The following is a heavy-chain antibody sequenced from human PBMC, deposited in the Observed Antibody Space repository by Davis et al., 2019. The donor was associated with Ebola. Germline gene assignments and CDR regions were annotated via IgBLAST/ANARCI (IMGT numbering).Heavy chain of an antibody. CDR1: GYTFTSYY. D-gene: IGHD1-7*01. V-gene: IGHV1-46*01. J-gene: IGHJ6*02. CDR3: ARDQLVSWNYVYSYYYGMDV. Sequence: ASVKVSCKASGYTFTSYYMHWVRQAPGQGLEWMGIINPSGGSTSYAQKFQGRVTITRDTSTSTVYMELSSLRSEDTAVYYCARDQLVSWNYVYSYYYGMDVWGQGTTVTVSS. CDR2: INPSGGST.